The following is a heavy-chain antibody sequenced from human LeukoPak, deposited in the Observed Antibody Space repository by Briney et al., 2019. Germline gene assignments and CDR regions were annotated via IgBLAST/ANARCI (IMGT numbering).Heavy chain of an antibody. V-gene: IGHV3-21*01. D-gene: IGHD2-21*01. CDR1: GFTLSYYT. J-gene: IGHJ4*02. CDR2: ISGDGSHI. CDR3: ARVVGGSYLDS. Sequence: GESLRLSCAASGFTLSYYTMNWVRRAPGKGLEWVASISGDGSHIYYAASLKGRFTISSDSAKSSLFLQMDSLTAGDTAVYYCARVVGGSYLDSWGQGTLVTVSS.